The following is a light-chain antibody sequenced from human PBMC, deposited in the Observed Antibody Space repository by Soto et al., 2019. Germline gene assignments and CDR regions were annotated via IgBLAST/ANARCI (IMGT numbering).Light chain of an antibody. Sequence: QSVLTQPPSVSGAPGQRATISCTGSSSNIGAGYAVHWYQQPPGKAPKLLIYGNTNRPSGVPDRFSGSKSGTSASLAITGLQAEDEADYYCQSYDSSLSASYVFGGGTKVTVL. CDR1: SSNIGAGYA. V-gene: IGLV1-40*01. CDR3: QSYDSSLSASYV. CDR2: GNT. J-gene: IGLJ1*01.